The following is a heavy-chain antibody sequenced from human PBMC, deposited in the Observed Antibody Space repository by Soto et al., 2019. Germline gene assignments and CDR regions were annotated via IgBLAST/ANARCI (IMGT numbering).Heavy chain of an antibody. CDR3: ARDGQIAAAGTTYFQH. J-gene: IGHJ1*01. CDR1: GFTFSSYG. D-gene: IGHD6-13*01. Sequence: QVQLVESGGDVVQPGRSLRLSCAASGFTFSSYGMHWVRQAPGKGLEWVAVIWYDGSNKDYADSVKGRFTISRDNSKNTLYLKMNSLRAEDTAVYYCARDGQIAAAGTTYFQHLGQGTLVTVSS. CDR2: IWYDGSNK. V-gene: IGHV3-33*01.